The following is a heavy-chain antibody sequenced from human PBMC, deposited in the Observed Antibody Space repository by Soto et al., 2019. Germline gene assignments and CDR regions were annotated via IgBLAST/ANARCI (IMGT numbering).Heavy chain of an antibody. D-gene: IGHD6-6*01. CDR2: IPGTGGST. Sequence: VGSLRLSCAASGFTFSSYSMSWVRQAAGKGLEWVSAIPGTGGSTYYAGSVKGRFTISRDNSKNTLYLQMNNLRVEDTAVYYCAKIGTSSSVSLPLVLLDYWGQGALVTVSS. CDR1: GFTFSSYS. V-gene: IGHV3-23*01. CDR3: AKIGTSSSVSLPLVLLDY. J-gene: IGHJ4*02.